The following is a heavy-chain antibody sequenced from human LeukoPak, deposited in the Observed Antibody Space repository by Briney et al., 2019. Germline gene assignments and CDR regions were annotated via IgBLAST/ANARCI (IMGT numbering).Heavy chain of an antibody. CDR3: ARASVYRSGICDY. D-gene: IGHD1-1*01. J-gene: IGHJ4*02. Sequence: SETLSLTCTVSGASISSYFWSWIRQPPGKGLEWIGYISNSGSTNYNPSLKSRVTMSVDGSRNQLSLKLTSVTAADTAVYFCARASVYRSGICDYWGQGTLVTVSS. CDR2: ISNSGST. CDR1: GASISSYF. V-gene: IGHV4-59*01.